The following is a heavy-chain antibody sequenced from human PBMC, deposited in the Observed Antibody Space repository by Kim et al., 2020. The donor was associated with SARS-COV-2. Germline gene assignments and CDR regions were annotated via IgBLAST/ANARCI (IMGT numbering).Heavy chain of an antibody. CDR2: IYYSGST. Sequence: SETLSLTCTVSGGSISSYYWSWIRQPPGKGLEWIGYIYYSGSTNYNPSLKSRVTISVDTSKNQFSLKLSSVTAADTAVYYCARSGVLLWFGAARGGMDVWGQGTTVTVSS. CDR1: GGSISSYY. D-gene: IGHD3-10*01. J-gene: IGHJ6*02. V-gene: IGHV4-59*01. CDR3: ARSGVLLWFGAARGGMDV.